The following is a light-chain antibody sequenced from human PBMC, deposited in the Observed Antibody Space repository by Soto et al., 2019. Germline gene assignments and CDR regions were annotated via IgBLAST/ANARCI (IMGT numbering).Light chain of an antibody. V-gene: IGKV3-11*01. Sequence: EIVLTQSPATLSLSPGERATLSCRASQSISSSLAWYQQKPGQAPRLLIYDASSRATGFPARFSGSGSGTDFTLTIDSLEPEDFAVYYCQQRSEGPRTFGQGTKVDIK. CDR2: DAS. J-gene: IGKJ1*01. CDR1: QSISSS. CDR3: QQRSEGPRT.